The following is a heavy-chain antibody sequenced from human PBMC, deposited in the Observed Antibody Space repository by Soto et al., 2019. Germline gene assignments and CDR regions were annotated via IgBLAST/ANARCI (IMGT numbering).Heavy chain of an antibody. D-gene: IGHD6-13*01. V-gene: IGHV3-30*18. CDR2: ISHDATDE. CDR1: GFTFKNHG. CDR3: AKGQDNSRYLGFDY. Sequence: GGSLRLSCAASGFTFKNHGMHWVRQAPGKALEWVAVISHDATDERYADSVRGRFTISRDNSKNTLYLLMNSLRAEDTAIYYCAKGQDNSRYLGFDYWGQGTLVTVSS. J-gene: IGHJ4*02.